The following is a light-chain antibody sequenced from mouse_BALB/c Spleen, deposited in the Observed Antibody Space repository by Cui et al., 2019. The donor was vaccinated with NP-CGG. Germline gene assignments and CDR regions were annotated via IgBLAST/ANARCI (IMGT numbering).Light chain of an antibody. J-gene: IGLJ1*01. V-gene: IGLV1*01. CDR2: GTN. Sequence: QAAVILESALTTSPGETVTLSCRSSTGAVTTSNYANWVQEKPDHLFTGLIGGTNNRAPGVPDRFSGSLIGDKAALTITGAQTEDEAIYFCALWYSNHWVFGGGTKLTVL. CDR1: TGAVTTSNY. CDR3: ALWYSNHWV.